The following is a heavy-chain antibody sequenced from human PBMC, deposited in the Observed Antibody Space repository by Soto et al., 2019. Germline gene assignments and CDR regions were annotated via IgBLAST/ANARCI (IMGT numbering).Heavy chain of an antibody. CDR2: ISYDGSNK. CDR1: GFTFSSYG. V-gene: IGHV3-30*18. CDR3: AKLVEYCSGGSCQDY. Sequence: QVQLVESGGGVVQPGRSLRLSCAASGFTFSSYGMHWVRQAPGKGLEWVAVISYDGSNKYYADSVKGRFTISRDNSKNTLYLQMNRLRAEDTAVYYCAKLVEYCSGGSCQDYWGQGTLVTVSS. D-gene: IGHD2-15*01. J-gene: IGHJ4*02.